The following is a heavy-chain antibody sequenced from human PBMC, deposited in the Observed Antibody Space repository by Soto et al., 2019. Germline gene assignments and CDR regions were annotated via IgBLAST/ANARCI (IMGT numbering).Heavy chain of an antibody. CDR3: ARGLNSSSWYSFFDY. CDR1: GFTFGSYA. J-gene: IGHJ4*02. CDR2: ISYDGSNK. V-gene: IGHV3-30-3*01. Sequence: GGSLRLSCAASGFTFGSYAMHWVRQAPGKGLEWVAVISYDGSNKYYADSVKGRFTISRDNSKNTLYLQMNSLRAEDTAVYYCARGLNSSSWYSFFDYWGQGTLVTVSS. D-gene: IGHD6-13*01.